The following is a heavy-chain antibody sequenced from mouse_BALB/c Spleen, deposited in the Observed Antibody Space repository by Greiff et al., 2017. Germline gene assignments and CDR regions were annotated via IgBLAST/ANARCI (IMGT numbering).Heavy chain of an antibody. CDR3: ASHRYWYFDV. CDR2: IWSGGST. V-gene: IGHV2-2*02. J-gene: IGHJ1*01. D-gene: IGHD2-14*01. Sequence: VHLVESGPGLVQPSQSLSITCTVSGFSLTSYGVHWVRQSPGKGLEWLGVIWSGGSTDYNAAFISRLSISKDNSKSQVFFKMNSLQANDTAIYYCASHRYWYFDVWGAGTTVTVSS. CDR1: GFSLTSYG.